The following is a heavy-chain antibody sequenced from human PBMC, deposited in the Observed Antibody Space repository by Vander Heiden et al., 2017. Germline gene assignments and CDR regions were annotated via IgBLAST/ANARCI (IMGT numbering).Heavy chain of an antibody. V-gene: IGHV3-33*01. Sequence: QVQLVESGGGVVQTGGSLRLSCAASGVPFSPYCMHRVRKAPGKGLEWVAVIGHDGSFKAYADSVKGRFTISRDNSKNTLYLQMTSLRAEDTAVYYCARDLGAGRYFDYWGQGSLVTVSS. J-gene: IGHJ4*02. CDR2: IGHDGSFK. D-gene: IGHD1-26*01. CDR3: ARDLGAGRYFDY. CDR1: GVPFSPYC.